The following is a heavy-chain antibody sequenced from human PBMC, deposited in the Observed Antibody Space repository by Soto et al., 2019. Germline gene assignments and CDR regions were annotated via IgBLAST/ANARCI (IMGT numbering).Heavy chain of an antibody. J-gene: IGHJ3*02. CDR1: GFTFDDYA. CDR3: AKLSIVVVPAAPNAFDI. D-gene: IGHD2-2*01. V-gene: IGHV3-9*01. Sequence: GGSLSLSCAASGFTFDDYAMHWVRQAPGKGLEWVSGISWNSGSIGYADSVKGRFTISRDNAKNSLYLQMNSLRAEDTALYYCAKLSIVVVPAAPNAFDIWGQGTMVTVSS. CDR2: ISWNSGSI.